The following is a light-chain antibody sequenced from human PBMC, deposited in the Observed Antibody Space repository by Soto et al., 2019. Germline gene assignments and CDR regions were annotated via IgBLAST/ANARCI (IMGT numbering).Light chain of an antibody. CDR1: SSDVGGYNY. V-gene: IGLV2-14*04. CDR2: DVT. Sequence: TKTSSDVGGYNYVSWYQQQPGKAPKFMIYDVTNRPSGVSNRFSGSKSGNTASLTISGLQAEDEADYYCCSYTTSNTRQIVFGTGTKVTVL. J-gene: IGLJ1*01. CDR3: CSYTTSNTRQIV.